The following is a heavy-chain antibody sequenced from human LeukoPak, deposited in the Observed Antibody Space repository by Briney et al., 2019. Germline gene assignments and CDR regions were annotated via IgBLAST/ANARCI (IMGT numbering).Heavy chain of an antibody. Sequence: GGSLRLSCAASGFTFSSYGMHWVRQAPGKGLEWVAVISYDGSNKYYADSVKGRFTISRDNSKNTLYLQMNSLRAEDTAVYYCARIHYGSGSSSLFDYWGQGTLVTVSS. CDR2: ISYDGSNK. V-gene: IGHV3-30*03. J-gene: IGHJ4*02. CDR3: ARIHYGSGSSSLFDY. D-gene: IGHD3-10*01. CDR1: GFTFSSYG.